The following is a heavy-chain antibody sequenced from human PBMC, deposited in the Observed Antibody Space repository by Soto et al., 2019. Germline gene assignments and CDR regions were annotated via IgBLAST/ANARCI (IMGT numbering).Heavy chain of an antibody. CDR2: SYHSGST. CDR1: GGSISSGGYS. Sequence: QLQLQESGSGLVKPSQTLSLTCAVSGGSISSGGYSWSWIRQPPGKGLEWIGYSYHSGSTYYNPSLNGRVTISVDRSKNQFSRKLSSVTDADTAVYYGASVPGPWGQGTLGAVSS. CDR3: ASVPGP. D-gene: IGHD2-2*01. V-gene: IGHV4-30-2*01. J-gene: IGHJ5*02.